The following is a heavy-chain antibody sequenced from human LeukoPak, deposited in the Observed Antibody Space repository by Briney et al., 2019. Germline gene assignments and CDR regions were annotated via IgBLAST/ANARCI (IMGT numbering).Heavy chain of an antibody. D-gene: IGHD3-10*01. CDR1: GYTFTGYY. CDR2: INPNSGGT. V-gene: IGHV1-2*04. Sequence: ASVKVSCKASGYTFTGYYMHWVRQAPGQGLEWMGWINPNSGGTNYAQKFQGWVTMTRDTSISTAYMELSRLRSDDTAVYYRARDRTTMVRGVIILGAGMDVWGQGTRSPSP. J-gene: IGHJ6*02. CDR3: ARDRTTMVRGVIILGAGMDV.